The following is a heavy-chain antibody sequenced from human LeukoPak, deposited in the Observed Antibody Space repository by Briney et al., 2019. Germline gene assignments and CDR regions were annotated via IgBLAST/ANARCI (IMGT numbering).Heavy chain of an antibody. V-gene: IGHV7-4-1*02. CDR3: VRDVGYQLLHYKNWFDP. D-gene: IGHD2-2*01. CDR2: INTNTGNP. Sequence: GASVKVSCKASGYTFTSYAMNWVRQAPGQGLEWMGWINTNTGNPTYAQGFTGRFVFSLDTSVSTAYLQISSLKAEDTAVYYCVRDVGYQLLHYKNWFDPWGQGTLVTVSS. CDR1: GYTFTSYA. J-gene: IGHJ5*02.